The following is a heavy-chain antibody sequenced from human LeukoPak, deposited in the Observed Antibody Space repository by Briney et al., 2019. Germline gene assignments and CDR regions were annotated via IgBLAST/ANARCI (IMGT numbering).Heavy chain of an antibody. CDR1: GFTFDDYS. J-gene: IGHJ4*02. CDR3: AKDATYSSGWTDY. Sequence: GGSLRLSCAASGFTFDDYSMHWVRQAPGKGLEWVSGISWNSGSIGYADSVKGRFTISRDNAKNSLYLQMNSLRVEDTALYYCAKDATYSSGWTDYWGQGTLVTVSS. V-gene: IGHV3-9*01. D-gene: IGHD6-19*01. CDR2: ISWNSGSI.